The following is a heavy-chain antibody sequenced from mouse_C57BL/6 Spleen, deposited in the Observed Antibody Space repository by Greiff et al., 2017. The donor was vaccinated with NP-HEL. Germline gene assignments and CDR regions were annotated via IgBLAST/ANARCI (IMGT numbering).Heavy chain of an antibody. V-gene: IGHV5-12*01. Sequence: DVMLVESGGGLVQPGGSLKLSCAASGFTFSDYYMYWVRQTPEKRLEWVAYISNGGGSTYYPDTVKGRFTISRDNAKNTLYLQMSRLKSEDTAMYYCARRDYGSSYEDAMDYWGQGTSVTVSS. CDR1: GFTFSDYY. D-gene: IGHD1-1*01. CDR3: ARRDYGSSYEDAMDY. CDR2: ISNGGGST. J-gene: IGHJ4*01.